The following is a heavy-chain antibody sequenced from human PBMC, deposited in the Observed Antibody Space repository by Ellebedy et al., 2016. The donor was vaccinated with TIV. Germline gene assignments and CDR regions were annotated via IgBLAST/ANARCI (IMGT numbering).Heavy chain of an antibody. D-gene: IGHD4-17*01. J-gene: IGHJ4*02. Sequence: GESLKISCAASGFTFSSYSMNWVRQAPGKGLEWVSSISSSSSYIYYADSVKGRFTISRDNAKNSLYLQMNGLRAEDTAVYYCARAPRGTVTTWIDYWGQGTLVTVSS. CDR3: ARAPRGTVTTWIDY. CDR1: GFTFSSYS. V-gene: IGHV3-21*01. CDR2: ISSSSSYI.